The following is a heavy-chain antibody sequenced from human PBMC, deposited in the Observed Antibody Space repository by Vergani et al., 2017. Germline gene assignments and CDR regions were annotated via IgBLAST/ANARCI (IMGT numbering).Heavy chain of an antibody. CDR2: IYTSGST. V-gene: IGHV4-61*02. J-gene: IGHJ6*02. CDR3: ARGGIAVAGRAIYYYYGMDV. Sequence: QVQLQESGPGLVKPSQTLSLTCTVSGGSISSGSYYWSWIRQPAGKGLEWIGRIYTSGSTNYNPSLKSRVTISVDTSKNQFSLKLSSVTAADTAVYYCARGGIAVAGRAIYYYYGMDVWGQGP. CDR1: GGSISSGSYY. D-gene: IGHD6-19*01.